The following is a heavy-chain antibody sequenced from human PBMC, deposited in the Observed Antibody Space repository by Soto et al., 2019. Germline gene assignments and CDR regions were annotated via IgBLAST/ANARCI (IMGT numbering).Heavy chain of an antibody. CDR2: IYYSGSA. CDR1: GGSISSTGYY. J-gene: IGHJ5*02. CDR3: ASGGITIFGVKFDP. D-gene: IGHD3-3*01. Sequence: SETLSLTCTVSGGSISSTGYYWGWIRQPPGKGLEWIGSIYYSGSAYYNPSLKSRVSISVDTSKNQFSLKLSSVTAADTAVYYCASGGITIFGVKFDPWGQGTLVTVSS. V-gene: IGHV4-39*01.